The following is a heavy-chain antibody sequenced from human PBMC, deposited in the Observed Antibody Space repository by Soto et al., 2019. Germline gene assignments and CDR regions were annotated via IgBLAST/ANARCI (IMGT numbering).Heavy chain of an antibody. V-gene: IGHV3-30*18. J-gene: IGHJ4*02. CDR2: ISNDGSDE. Sequence: QVQLVESGGGVVQPGRSLRLSCEASGFTFSKFGMHWLRQAPGRGLEWVAGISNDGSDEYYVDSVKGRFNISRDNSKITLSLQMNSLRFEDTAVYFCAKDRRKWGDSPFEKWGQGTLVTVSS. CDR1: GFTFSKFG. D-gene: IGHD2-21*02. CDR3: AKDRRKWGDSPFEK.